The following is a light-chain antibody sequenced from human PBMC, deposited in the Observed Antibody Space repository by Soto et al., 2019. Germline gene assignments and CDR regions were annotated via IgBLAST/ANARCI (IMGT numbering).Light chain of an antibody. J-gene: IGLJ3*02. V-gene: IGLV2-11*01. CDR1: SSDVGAYNF. CDR2: DVA. CDR3: CSYAGSYTWV. Sequence: QSVLTQTRSVSGSPGQSVIISCTGTSSDVGAYNFVSWYQQHPGKAPKLMIYDVAKRPSGVPDRFSGSKSGNTASLTISGLQTEDEADYYCCSYAGSYTWVFGGGTKLTDL.